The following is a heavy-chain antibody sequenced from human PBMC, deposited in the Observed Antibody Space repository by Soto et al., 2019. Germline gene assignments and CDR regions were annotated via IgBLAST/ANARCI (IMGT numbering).Heavy chain of an antibody. V-gene: IGHV1-69*13. CDR2: IIPIFGTA. Sequence: SVKVSCKASGGTFSSYAISWVRQAPGQGLEWMGGIIPIFGTANYAQKFQGRVTITADESTSTAYMELSSLRSEDTVVYYCARQEVAGPLGVFAYWGQGTLVTVSS. CDR3: ARQEVAGPLGVFAY. CDR1: GGTFSSYA. D-gene: IGHD6-19*01. J-gene: IGHJ4*02.